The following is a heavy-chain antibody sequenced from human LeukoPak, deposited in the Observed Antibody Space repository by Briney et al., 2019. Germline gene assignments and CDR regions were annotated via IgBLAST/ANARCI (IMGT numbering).Heavy chain of an antibody. J-gene: IGHJ4*02. CDR2: INHSGST. Sequence: TSETLSLTCAVYGGSFSGYYWSWIRQPPGKGLEWIGVINHSGSTNYNPSLKSRVTISVDTSKNQFSLKLSSVAAADTAVYYCARGRVGIAAAGTNNPYYFDYWGQGTLVTVSS. CDR3: ARGRVGIAAAGTNNPYYFDY. D-gene: IGHD6-13*01. V-gene: IGHV4-34*01. CDR1: GGSFSGYY.